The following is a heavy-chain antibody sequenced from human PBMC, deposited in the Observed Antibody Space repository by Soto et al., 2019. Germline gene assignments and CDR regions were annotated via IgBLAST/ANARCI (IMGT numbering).Heavy chain of an antibody. CDR3: ARVAYDWLQQYNWFDP. J-gene: IGHJ5*02. V-gene: IGHV4-59*11. D-gene: IGHD3-9*01. CDR1: GGYISGHY. Sequence: PSEPQSHTCTVSGGYISGHYWSWIRKTQGKGLEWIGYIYYSGSTNYNPSLKSRVTISVDTSKNQFSLKLSSVTAADTAVYYCARVAYDWLQQYNWFDPWGQGTLVTVSS. CDR2: IYYSGST.